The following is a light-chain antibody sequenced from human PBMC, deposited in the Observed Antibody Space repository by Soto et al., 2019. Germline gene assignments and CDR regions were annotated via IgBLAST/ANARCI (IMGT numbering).Light chain of an antibody. CDR2: SVS. CDR3: QQYGGSPIT. CDR1: QTGSNSY. J-gene: IGKJ5*01. Sequence: SILTQSPGTLSFSPWESSTLSCRASQTGSNSYLAWYQQKSGQAPRLRIYSVSTRATGTPDRFSGSGSGTDFTLTITRLEPEDFAVYYCQQYGGSPITFGLGTLLE. V-gene: IGKV3-20*01.